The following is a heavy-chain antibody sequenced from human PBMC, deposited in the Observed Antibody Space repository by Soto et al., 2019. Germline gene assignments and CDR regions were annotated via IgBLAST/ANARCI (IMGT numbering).Heavy chain of an antibody. J-gene: IGHJ4*02. CDR1: GFTFSSYS. CDR3: ARGGSPSDY. D-gene: IGHD3-10*01. V-gene: IGHV3-21*01. Sequence: LRLSCAVSGFTFSSYSMNWVRQAPGKGLEWVSSISSSSHIYYADSVEGRFTISRDNAKNSLYLQMNSLRAEDTAVYYCARGGSPSDYWGQGTLVTVSS. CDR2: ISSSSHI.